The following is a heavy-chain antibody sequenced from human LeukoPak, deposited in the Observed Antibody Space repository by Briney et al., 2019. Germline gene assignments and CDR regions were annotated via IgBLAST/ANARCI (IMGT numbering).Heavy chain of an antibody. CDR2: IYYSGST. Sequence: PSETLSLTCTVSGGSISSYYWSWIRQPPGKGLEWIGYIYYSGSTNYNPSLKSRVTISVDTSKYRFSLKLSSVTAADTAVYYCARAMMRNQQLVPRNVSWFDPWGQGTLVTVSS. D-gene: IGHD6-13*01. V-gene: IGHV4-59*01. CDR1: GGSISSYY. CDR3: ARAMMRNQQLVPRNVSWFDP. J-gene: IGHJ5*02.